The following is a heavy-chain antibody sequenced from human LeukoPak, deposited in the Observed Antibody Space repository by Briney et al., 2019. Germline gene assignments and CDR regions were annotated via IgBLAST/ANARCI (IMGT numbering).Heavy chain of an antibody. Sequence: SETLSLTCAVYGGSFSGYYWSWIRQPPGKGLEWIGEINHSGSTNYNPSLKSRVTISVDTSKNQFSLKLSSVTAADTAMYYCAMGRPGNYWGQGTLVTVSS. V-gene: IGHV4-34*01. D-gene: IGHD3-10*01. CDR1: GGSFSGYY. CDR3: AMGRPGNY. CDR2: INHSGST. J-gene: IGHJ4*02.